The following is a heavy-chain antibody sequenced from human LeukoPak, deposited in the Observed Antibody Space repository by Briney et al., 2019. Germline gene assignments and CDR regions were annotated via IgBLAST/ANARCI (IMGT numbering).Heavy chain of an antibody. D-gene: IGHD3-10*01. CDR2: IVPMFGVA. J-gene: IGHJ4*02. CDR1: GGSFNNYG. CDR3: AREFEIHHPAFGD. V-gene: IGHV1-69*13. Sequence: SSVKVSCKSSGGSFNNYGISWVRQAPGQGLEWMGDIVPMFGVANYAQKFQGRVTVTADESTNTVYLEVTGLKFEDTAVYYCAREFEIHHPAFGDWGQGTLVTVSS.